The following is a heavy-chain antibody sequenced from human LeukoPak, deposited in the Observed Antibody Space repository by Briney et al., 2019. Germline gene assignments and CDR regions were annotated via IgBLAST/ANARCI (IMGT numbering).Heavy chain of an antibody. CDR2: ISGSSSYI. Sequence: GGSLRLSCAASGFTFSSYSMNWVRQAPGKGLEWVSSISGSSSYIYYADSVKGRFTISRDNAKNSLYLQMNSLRAEDTAAYYCARAGHYYFDYWGQGTLVTVSS. V-gene: IGHV3-21*01. CDR1: GFTFSSYS. CDR3: ARAGHYYFDY. J-gene: IGHJ4*02.